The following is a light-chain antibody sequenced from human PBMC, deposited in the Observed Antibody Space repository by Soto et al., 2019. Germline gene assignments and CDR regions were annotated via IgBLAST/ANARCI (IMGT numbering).Light chain of an antibody. J-gene: IGLJ2*01. V-gene: IGLV2-8*01. CDR1: SSDVGGYNY. CDR3: SSYAGTNDRVV. Sequence: QSAPTQPPSASGSPRQSVTISCTGTSSDVGGYNYVSWYQQHPGKAPKLMIYEVTKRPSGVPDRFSGSKSGNTASLTVSGLQADDEADYYCSSYAGTNDRVVFGGGTQLTVL. CDR2: EVT.